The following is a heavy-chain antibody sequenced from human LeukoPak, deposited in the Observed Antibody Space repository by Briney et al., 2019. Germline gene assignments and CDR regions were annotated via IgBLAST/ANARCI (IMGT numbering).Heavy chain of an antibody. Sequence: GGSLRLSCAASGFTFSSYAMSWVRQAPGKGLEWVSAISGSGGSTYYADSVKGRFTISRDNSKNTLYLQMNSLRAEDTAVYYCAKDGAVPAAMGGWFDPWGQGTLVTVSS. D-gene: IGHD2-2*01. V-gene: IGHV3-23*01. J-gene: IGHJ5*02. CDR1: GFTFSSYA. CDR2: ISGSGGST. CDR3: AKDGAVPAAMGGWFDP.